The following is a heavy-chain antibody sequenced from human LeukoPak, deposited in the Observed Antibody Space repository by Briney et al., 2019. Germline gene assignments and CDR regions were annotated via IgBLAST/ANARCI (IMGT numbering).Heavy chain of an antibody. CDR3: AREGKITIFGVVLNWFDP. CDR1: GYTFTGYY. CDR2: INPNSGGT. D-gene: IGHD3-3*01. J-gene: IGHJ5*02. V-gene: IGHV1-2*02. Sequence: ASVKVSCKASGYTFTGYYMHWVRQAPGQGPEWMGWINPNSGGTNYAQKFQGRVTMTRDTSISTAYMELSRLRSDDTAVYYCAREGKITIFGVVLNWFDPWGQGTLVTVSS.